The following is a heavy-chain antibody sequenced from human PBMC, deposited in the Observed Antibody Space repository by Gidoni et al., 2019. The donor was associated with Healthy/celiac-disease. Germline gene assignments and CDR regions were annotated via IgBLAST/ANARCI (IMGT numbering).Heavy chain of an antibody. CDR1: GCTFSSYW. J-gene: IGHJ4*02. V-gene: IGHV3-7*01. Sequence: EVQLVESGGGLVQPGGSLGLSCAASGCTFSSYWMSWVRQAPGKGLEWVANIKQDGSEKYYVDSVKGRFTISRDNAKNSLYLQMNSLRAEDTAVYYCARDAGYCGGDCYADWGQGTLVTVSS. D-gene: IGHD2-21*01. CDR3: ARDAGYCGGDCYAD. CDR2: IKQDGSEK.